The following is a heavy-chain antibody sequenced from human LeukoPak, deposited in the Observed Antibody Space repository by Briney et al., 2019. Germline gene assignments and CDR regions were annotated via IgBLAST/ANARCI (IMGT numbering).Heavy chain of an antibody. CDR3: AKNYGDSNWFDP. Sequence: SRTLSLTCAISGDSVSNNSAAWNWIRQSPSRGLEWLGRTYYRSKWFNDFALSVKSRITINPDTSKNQFSLQLNSVTPEDTAVYYCAKNYGDSNWFDPWGQGTLVTVSS. CDR2: TYYRSKWFN. CDR1: GDSVSNNSAA. D-gene: IGHD4-17*01. J-gene: IGHJ5*02. V-gene: IGHV6-1*01.